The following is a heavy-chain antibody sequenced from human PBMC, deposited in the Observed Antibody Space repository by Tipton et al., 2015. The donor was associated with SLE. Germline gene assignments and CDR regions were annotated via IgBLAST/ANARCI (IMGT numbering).Heavy chain of an antibody. CDR2: IYYSGST. D-gene: IGHD6-13*01. V-gene: IGHV4-59*01. CDR1: GGSFSSYY. CDR3: ARGGSSDSSSWYDY. J-gene: IGHJ4*02. Sequence: TLSLTCAVYGGSFSSYYWSWIRQPPGKGLEWIGYIYYSGSTNYNPSLKSRVTISVDTSKNQFSLKLSSVTAADTAVYYCARGGSSDSSSWYDYWGQGTLVTVSS.